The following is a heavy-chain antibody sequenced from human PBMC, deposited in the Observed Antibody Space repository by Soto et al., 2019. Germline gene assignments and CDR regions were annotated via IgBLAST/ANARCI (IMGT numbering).Heavy chain of an antibody. D-gene: IGHD1-26*01. V-gene: IGHV3-9*01. Sequence: EVQLVESGGGLVQPGRSLRLSCAASGFTFDDYAMHWVRQAPGKGLEWVSGISWNSGSIGYADSVKGRFTISRDNAKNSLYPQMNSLRAEDTALYYCAKDKWELSYYFDYWGQGTLVTVSS. CDR2: ISWNSGSI. CDR3: AKDKWELSYYFDY. J-gene: IGHJ4*02. CDR1: GFTFDDYA.